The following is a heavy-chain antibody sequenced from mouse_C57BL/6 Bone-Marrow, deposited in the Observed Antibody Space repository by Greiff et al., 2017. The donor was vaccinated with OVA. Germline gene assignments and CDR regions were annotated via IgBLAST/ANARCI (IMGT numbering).Heavy chain of an antibody. J-gene: IGHJ2*01. D-gene: IGHD1-1*01. CDR1: GYAFSSSW. CDR2: IYPGDGDT. Sequence: ESGPELVKPGASVKISCKASGYAFSSSWMNWVKQRPGKGLEWIGRIYPGDGDTNYNGKFKGKATLTADKSSSTAYMQLSSLTSEDSAVYFCARSYYYGRDWGQGTTLTVSS. V-gene: IGHV1-82*01. CDR3: ARSYYYGRD.